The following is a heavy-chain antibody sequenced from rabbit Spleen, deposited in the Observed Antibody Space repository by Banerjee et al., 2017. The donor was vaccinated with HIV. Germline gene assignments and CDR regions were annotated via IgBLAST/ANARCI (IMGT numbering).Heavy chain of an antibody. Sequence: QQQLEESGGGLVQPEGSLTLTCTASGFSFSSSYYMCWVRQAPGKGLEWIACIYDGSGISTKYASWAKGRFTISKTSSTTVTLQMTSLTAADTATYFCARDTSSSFSSYGMDLWGQGTLVTVS. CDR3: ARDTSSSFSSYGMDL. V-gene: IGHV1S45*01. CDR1: GFSFSSSYY. J-gene: IGHJ6*01. CDR2: IYDGSGIST. D-gene: IGHD1-1*01.